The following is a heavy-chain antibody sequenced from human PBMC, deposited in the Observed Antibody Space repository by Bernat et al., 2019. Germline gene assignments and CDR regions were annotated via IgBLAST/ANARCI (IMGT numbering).Heavy chain of an antibody. D-gene: IGHD6-13*01. Sequence: EVQLVESGGDLVQPGGSLRLSCAASGFTFSSYWMSWVRQAPGKGLEWVANIKQDGSEKYYVDSVKGRFTISRDNAKNSLYLQMNSLRAEDTAVYYCARDWAYSSSGNYYGMDVWGQGTTVTVSS. CDR3: ARDWAYSSSGNYYGMDV. J-gene: IGHJ6*02. CDR1: GFTFSSYW. V-gene: IGHV3-7*04. CDR2: IKQDGSEK.